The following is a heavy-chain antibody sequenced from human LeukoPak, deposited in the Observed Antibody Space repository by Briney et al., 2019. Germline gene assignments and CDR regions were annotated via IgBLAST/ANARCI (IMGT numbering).Heavy chain of an antibody. CDR1: GFTVSSNY. J-gene: IGHJ4*02. D-gene: IGHD3-22*01. CDR2: IYSGGST. Sequence: PGRSLRLPCAASGFTVSSNYMSWVRQAPGKGLEWVSVIYSGGSTYYADSVKGRFTISRDNSKNTLYLQMNSLRAEDTAVYYCARDASYDSSGYYADYWGQGTLVTVSS. V-gene: IGHV3-66*01. CDR3: ARDASYDSSGYYADY.